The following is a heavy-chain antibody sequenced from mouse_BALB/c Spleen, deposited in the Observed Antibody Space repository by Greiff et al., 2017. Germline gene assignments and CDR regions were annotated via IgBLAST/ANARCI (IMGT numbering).Heavy chain of an antibody. Sequence: EVQLQQSGAELVKPGASVKLSCTASGFNIKDTYMHWVKQRPEQGLEWIGRIDPANGNTKYDPKFQGKATITADTSSNTAYLQLSSLTSEGTAVYYGARRYDYDDGYLDVGGAGTTVPASS. CDR3: ARRYDYDDGYLDV. CDR1: GFNIKDTY. V-gene: IGHV14-3*02. J-gene: IGHJ1*01. CDR2: IDPANGNT. D-gene: IGHD2-4*01.